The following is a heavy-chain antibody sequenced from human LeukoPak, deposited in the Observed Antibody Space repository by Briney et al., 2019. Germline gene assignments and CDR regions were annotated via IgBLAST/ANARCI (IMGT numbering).Heavy chain of an antibody. CDR2: IYYSGST. Sequence: SETLSLTCTVSGGSISSGDYYWRWLRQPPGKGLEWIGYIYYSGSTYYNPSLKSRVTISVDTSKNQFSLKLSSVTAADTAVYYCASSTPSRAFDIWGQGTMVTVSS. CDR3: ASSTPSRAFDI. CDR1: GGSISSGDYY. J-gene: IGHJ3*02. D-gene: IGHD2-2*01. V-gene: IGHV4-30-4*08.